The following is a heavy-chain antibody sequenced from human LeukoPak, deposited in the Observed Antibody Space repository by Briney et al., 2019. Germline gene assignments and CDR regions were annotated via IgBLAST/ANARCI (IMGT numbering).Heavy chain of an antibody. CDR3: ARDPRDGYNNPHFDY. J-gene: IGHJ4*02. Sequence: SVKVSCKASGGTFSSYAISWVRQAPGQGLEWLGGIIPILGTANYAQKFQGRVTITADESTSTVYMELSSLRSEDTAVYYCARDPRDGYNNPHFDYWGQGTLVTVSS. CDR2: IIPILGTA. CDR1: GGTFSSYA. D-gene: IGHD5-24*01. V-gene: IGHV1-69*13.